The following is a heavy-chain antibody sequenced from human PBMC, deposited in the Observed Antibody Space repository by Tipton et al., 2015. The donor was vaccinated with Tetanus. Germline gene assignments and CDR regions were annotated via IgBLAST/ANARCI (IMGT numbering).Heavy chain of an antibody. CDR3: ARRSYCTSSRCFDVFDL. Sequence: LRLSCTVSGDSMSKYYWSWIRQPPGKGLEWISYIFYSGSTNYNPSLKSRVTISMDTSKNQISLKLSSVTAADTAVYFCARRSYCTSSRCFDVFDLWGPGPRVTVSS. V-gene: IGHV4-59*01. J-gene: IGHJ3*01. CDR1: GDSMSKYY. CDR2: IFYSGST. D-gene: IGHD2-8*01.